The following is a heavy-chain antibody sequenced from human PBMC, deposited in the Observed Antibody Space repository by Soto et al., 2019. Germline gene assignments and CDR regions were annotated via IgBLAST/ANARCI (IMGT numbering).Heavy chain of an antibody. J-gene: IGHJ4*02. CDR2: ISSSSSYI. Sequence: GGSLRLSCAASGFTFSSYSMNWVRQAPGKGLEWVSSISSSSSYIYYADSVKGRFTISRDNAKNSLYLQMNSLRAEDTAVYYCATGRITHYYDSSGWLDYWGQGTLVTVSS. D-gene: IGHD3-22*01. CDR3: ATGRITHYYDSSGWLDY. V-gene: IGHV3-21*01. CDR1: GFTFSSYS.